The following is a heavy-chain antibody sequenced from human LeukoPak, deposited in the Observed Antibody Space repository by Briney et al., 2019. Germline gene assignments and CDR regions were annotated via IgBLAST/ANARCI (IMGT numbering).Heavy chain of an antibody. CDR3: AKVASIAAADANWFDP. Sequence: PGGSLRLSCAASGFTFSDYYMSWIRQAPGKGLEWVSYISSSGSTIYYADSVKGRFTISRDNSKNTLYLQMNSLRAEDTAVYYCAKVASIAAADANWFDPWGQGTLVTVSS. CDR1: GFTFSDYY. CDR2: ISSSGSTI. J-gene: IGHJ5*02. V-gene: IGHV3-11*01. D-gene: IGHD6-13*01.